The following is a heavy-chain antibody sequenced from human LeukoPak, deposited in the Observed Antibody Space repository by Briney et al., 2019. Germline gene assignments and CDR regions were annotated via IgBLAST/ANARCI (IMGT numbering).Heavy chain of an antibody. D-gene: IGHD6-13*01. CDR1: GFTFSSYW. J-gene: IGHJ4*02. CDR3: ARDLNVAAAATPFDY. Sequence: GGSLRLSCEASGFTFSSYWMSWVRQAPGKGLEWVAKINQGGSERYYVDSVKGRFTISRDNAKNSLFLQMNSLRAEDTAVYYCARDLNVAAAATPFDYWGQGTLVTVSS. V-gene: IGHV3-7*03. CDR2: INQGGSER.